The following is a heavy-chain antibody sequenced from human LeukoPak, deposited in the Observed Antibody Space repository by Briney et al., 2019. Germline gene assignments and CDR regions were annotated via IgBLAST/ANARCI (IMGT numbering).Heavy chain of an antibody. CDR2: IYYSGST. D-gene: IGHD3-3*01. CDR3: ARGRLSDYTFWSGYKELDY. Sequence: SETLSLTCTVSSGSISNYYWTWIRRSPGKGLEWIGYIYYSGSTDYNPSLKSRVTISVDTSKNQFSLNLSSVTAADTAVYYCARGRLSDYTFWSGYKELDYWGQGTLVTVSS. J-gene: IGHJ4*02. CDR1: SGSISNYY. V-gene: IGHV4-59*01.